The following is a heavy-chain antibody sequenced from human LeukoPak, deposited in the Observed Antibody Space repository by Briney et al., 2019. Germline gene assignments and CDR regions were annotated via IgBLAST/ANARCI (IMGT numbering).Heavy chain of an antibody. CDR1: GYTFTNYG. V-gene: IGHV1-18*01. J-gene: IGHJ5*02. D-gene: IGHD4-11*01. CDR2: ISGYNGDT. CDR3: ARDLKTVTGGNWFDP. Sequence: GASVTVSCKASGYTFTNYGISWVRQAPGQGLGWMGWISGYNGDTNYAQKLQGRVTMTTDTSTSTAYMEVRSLTSDDTAVYYCARDLKTVTGGNWFDPWGQGTLVTVSS.